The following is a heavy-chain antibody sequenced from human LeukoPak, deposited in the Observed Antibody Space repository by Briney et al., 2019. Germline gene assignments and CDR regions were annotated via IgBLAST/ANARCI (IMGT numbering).Heavy chain of an antibody. CDR1: GFTFSDYY. Sequence: PGGSLRLSCAASGFTFSDYYMSWIRQAPGKGLEWIGYIHYSGSTDYNPSLKSRVTISVDTSRNQFSLKLSSVTAADTAVYFCARAPAGDYFDYWGQGTLVTVSS. CDR2: IHYSGST. D-gene: IGHD2-2*01. V-gene: IGHV4-59*01. CDR3: ARAPAGDYFDY. J-gene: IGHJ4*02.